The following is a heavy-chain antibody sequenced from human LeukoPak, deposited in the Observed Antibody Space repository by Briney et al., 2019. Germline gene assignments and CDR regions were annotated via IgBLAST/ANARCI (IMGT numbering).Heavy chain of an antibody. J-gene: IGHJ5*02. CDR1: GGSISSGGYH. V-gene: IGHV4-31*03. CDR3: ARDPSSFGGRFDP. Sequence: SETLSLTCTVSGGSISSGGYHWNWIRLHPQKGLEWIGYIYYSGSTSYNPSLKSRVTMSVDTSKSQFSLKLSSVTAADTAVYYCARDPSSFGGRFDPWGQGTLVAVSS. D-gene: IGHD3-10*01. CDR2: IYYSGST.